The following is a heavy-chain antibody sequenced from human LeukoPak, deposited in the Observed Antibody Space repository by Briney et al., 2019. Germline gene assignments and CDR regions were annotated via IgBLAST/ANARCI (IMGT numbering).Heavy chain of an antibody. J-gene: IGHJ5*02. CDR1: GFTFSSYW. Sequence: GGSLRLSCAASGFTFSSYWMSWVRQAPGKGLEWVANIKQDGSEKYYVDSVKGRFTISRDNAKNSLYLQMTSLTPEDTAVYYCAKDLMRDRWFGESWGQGTLVSVSS. D-gene: IGHD3-10*01. V-gene: IGHV3-7*01. CDR2: IKQDGSEK. CDR3: AKDLMRDRWFGES.